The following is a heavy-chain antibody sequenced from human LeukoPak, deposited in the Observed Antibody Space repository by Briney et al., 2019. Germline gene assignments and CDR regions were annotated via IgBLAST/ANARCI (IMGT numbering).Heavy chain of an antibody. CDR3: AREGGPYRPLDY. CDR2: VNLQGST. V-gene: IGHV4-4*02. Sequence: SGTLSLTCGVSGGSITNTNYWTWSRQPPGKGLEWIGEVNLQGSTNYNPSLMGRVAIAVDTSENHISLQLTSVTAADTAMYYCAREGGPYRPLDYSGQGTLVTVSS. CDR1: GGSITNTNY. J-gene: IGHJ4*02.